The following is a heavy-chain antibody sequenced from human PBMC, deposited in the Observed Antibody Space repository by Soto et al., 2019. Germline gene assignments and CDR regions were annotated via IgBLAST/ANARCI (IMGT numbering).Heavy chain of an antibody. CDR3: AKAEGYCSSTSCYTLGMDV. CDR1: GFTFSSYG. V-gene: IGHV3-30*18. D-gene: IGHD2-2*02. CDR2: ISYDGSNK. Sequence: VGSLRLSCAASGFTFSSYGMHWVRQAPGKGLEWVAVISYDGSNKYYADSVKGRFTISRDNSKNTLYLQMNSLRAEDTAVYYCAKAEGYCSSTSCYTLGMDVWGQGTTVTVSS. J-gene: IGHJ6*02.